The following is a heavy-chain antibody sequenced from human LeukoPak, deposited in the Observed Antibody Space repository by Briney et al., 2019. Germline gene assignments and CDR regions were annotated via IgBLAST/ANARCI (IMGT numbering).Heavy chain of an antibody. V-gene: IGHV4-38-2*02. CDR3: GSNWSDFDY. J-gene: IGHJ4*02. D-gene: IGHD1-1*01. Sequence: SETLSLTCTVSGYSISSGPYWGWIRQPPGKGLEWVASIFLGETTYYNPSLKTRLTISVDTSMNQFSLKLNSVTAADTAVYYCGSNWSDFDYWGQGTLVTVSS. CDR1: GYSISSGPY. CDR2: IFLGETT.